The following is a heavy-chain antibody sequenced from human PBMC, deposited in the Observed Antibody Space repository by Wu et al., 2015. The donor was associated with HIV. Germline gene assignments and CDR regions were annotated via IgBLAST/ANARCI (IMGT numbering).Heavy chain of an antibody. Sequence: QVQLQESGPGLVKPSETVSLTCAVSGYSISSGYYWGWIRQPPGKGLEWIGTIHHTGRTYYNPSLQSRVTISVDTSKNQFSLKLRSLTAADTAVYYCARHDASIAAAGLQHWGQGTLVTVSS. J-gene: IGHJ1*01. V-gene: IGHV4-38-2*01. CDR2: IHHTGRT. CDR3: ARHDASIAAAGLQH. CDR1: GYSISSGYY. D-gene: IGHD6-13*01.